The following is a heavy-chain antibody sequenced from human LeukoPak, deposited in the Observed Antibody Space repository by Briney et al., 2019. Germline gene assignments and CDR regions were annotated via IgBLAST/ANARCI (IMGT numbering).Heavy chain of an antibody. J-gene: IGHJ4*01. V-gene: IGHV3-7*01. Sequence: GGSLRLFCGVSGFTFSSYWMTWARQAPGRGLEWVATVKPDGNEKFYVDSVKGRFAISGDNARNSVYLEMNSLRVEDTAVYLCARGDLDYWGQGTLVTVSS. CDR2: VKPDGNEK. CDR3: ARGDLDY. CDR1: GFTFSSYW.